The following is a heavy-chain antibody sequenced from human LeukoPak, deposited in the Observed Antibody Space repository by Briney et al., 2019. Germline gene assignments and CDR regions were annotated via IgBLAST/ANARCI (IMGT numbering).Heavy chain of an antibody. Sequence: GGSLRLSCAASGFTFSSYSMNWVRQAPGKGLEWVSSISSSSSYIYYADSVKGRFTISRDNAKNSLYLQMNSLRAEDTAVYYCARQSSGYYSFVDYWGQGTLVTASS. V-gene: IGHV3-21*01. CDR1: GFTFSSYS. J-gene: IGHJ4*02. CDR3: ARQSSGYYSFVDY. D-gene: IGHD3-22*01. CDR2: ISSSSSYI.